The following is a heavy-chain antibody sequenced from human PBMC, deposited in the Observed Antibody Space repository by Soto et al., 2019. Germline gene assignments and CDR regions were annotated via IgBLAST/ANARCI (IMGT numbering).Heavy chain of an antibody. CDR3: ARGHYGLDV. CDR2: ISQDGSEK. CDR1: GFTFSHHW. V-gene: IGHV3-7*03. Sequence: EVQLVDSGGGLVQPGGSLTLSCAASGFTFSHHWMTWVRQAPGRGLEWVAHISQDGSEKFDVDSVKGRFTISRDNAKNSLSLQVNSLRDEDTAVYYCARGHYGLDVWGQGTTVTVSS. J-gene: IGHJ6*02.